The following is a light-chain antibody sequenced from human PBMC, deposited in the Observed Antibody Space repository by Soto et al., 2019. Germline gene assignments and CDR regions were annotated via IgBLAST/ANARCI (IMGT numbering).Light chain of an antibody. V-gene: IGKV1-9*01. CDR3: QQLQRTPFT. CDR2: GAS. CDR1: QDVSRY. J-gene: IGKJ3*01. Sequence: QLTQSPSSLSASVGDRVTITCRASQDVSRYLHWYQQKAGKAPKLLIYGASTLQSGVPSRFSGFGSGTEFTLTISSLQPEDFATYHCQQLQRTPFTFGPGTTVDV.